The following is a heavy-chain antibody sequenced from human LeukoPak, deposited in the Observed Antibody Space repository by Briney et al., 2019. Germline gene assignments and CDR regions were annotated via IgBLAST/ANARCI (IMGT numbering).Heavy chain of an antibody. CDR2: ISYDGSNK. J-gene: IGHJ4*02. CDR3: ASSSGSYANDN. D-gene: IGHD1-26*01. Sequence: GGSLGLSCAASGFTFSSYAMHWVRQAPGKGLEWVAVISYDGSNKYYADSVKGRFTISRDNSKNTLYLQMNSLRAEDTAVYYCASSSGSYANDNWGQGTLVTVPS. V-gene: IGHV3-30-3*01. CDR1: GFTFSSYA.